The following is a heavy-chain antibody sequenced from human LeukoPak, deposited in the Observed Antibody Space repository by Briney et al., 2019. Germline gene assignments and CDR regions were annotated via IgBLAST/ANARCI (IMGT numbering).Heavy chain of an antibody. J-gene: IGHJ4*02. CDR2: ISSSRSYI. D-gene: IGHD3-16*02. CDR3: ARDYVWGSYRYFDY. CDR1: GFAFSSYS. Sequence: GGSLRLSCAASGFAFSSYSMNWVRQAPGRGLEWVSCISSSRSYIYYADSVKGRFTISRDSAKNSLYLQMNSLRAEDTAVYYCARDYVWGSYRYFDYWGQGTLVTVSS. V-gene: IGHV3-21*01.